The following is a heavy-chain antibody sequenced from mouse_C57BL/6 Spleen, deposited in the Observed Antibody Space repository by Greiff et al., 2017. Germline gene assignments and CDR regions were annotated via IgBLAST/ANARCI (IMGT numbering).Heavy chain of an antibody. V-gene: IGHV1-59*01. Sequence: QVQLQQPGAELVRPGTSVKLSCKASGYTFTSYWMHWVKQRPGQGLEWIGVIDPSDSYTNYNQQFKGKATLTVDTSSSTAYMQLSSLTSEDSAVYYCARGNSYYAMDYWGQGTSVTVSS. CDR2: IDPSDSYT. CDR3: ARGNSYYAMDY. J-gene: IGHJ4*01. CDR1: GYTFTSYW.